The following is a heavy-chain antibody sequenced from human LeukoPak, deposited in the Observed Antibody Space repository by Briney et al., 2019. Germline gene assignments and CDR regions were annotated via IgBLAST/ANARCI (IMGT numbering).Heavy chain of an antibody. Sequence: GESLKISCKGSGYRFTSYWIGWVRQMPGKGLDWMGIIYPGDSDTRYSPSFQGQVTISADKSISTAYLQWSSLKASDTAMYYCARLSDYYDSSGYSYYFDYWGQGNLVTVSS. CDR3: ARLSDYYDSSGYSYYFDY. D-gene: IGHD3-22*01. J-gene: IGHJ4*02. CDR2: IYPGDSDT. CDR1: GYRFTSYW. V-gene: IGHV5-51*03.